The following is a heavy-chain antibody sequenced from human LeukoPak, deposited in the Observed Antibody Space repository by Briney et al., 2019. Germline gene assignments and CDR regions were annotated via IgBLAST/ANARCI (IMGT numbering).Heavy chain of an antibody. V-gene: IGHV1-18*01. CDR3: ASYDYGDYGGGALAY. CDR2: ISAYNGNT. Sequence: ASVTVSCTASGYTFTSYGISWVRQAPGQGLEWMGWISAYNGNTNYAQKLQGRVTMTTDTSTSTAYMELRSLRSDDTAVYYCASYDYGDYGGGALAYWGQGTLVTVSS. CDR1: GYTFTSYG. D-gene: IGHD4-17*01. J-gene: IGHJ4*02.